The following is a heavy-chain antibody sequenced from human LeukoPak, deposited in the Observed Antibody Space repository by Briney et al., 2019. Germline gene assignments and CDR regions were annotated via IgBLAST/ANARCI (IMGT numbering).Heavy chain of an antibody. CDR1: GGSISSGSYY. J-gene: IGHJ6*03. CDR3: ARGRGYSGYDFLAYYYYMDV. Sequence: PSETLSLTCTVSGGSISSGSYYCSWIRQPPGKGLEWIGEINHSGSTNYNPSLKSRVTISVDTSKNQFSLKLSSVTAADTAVYYCARGRGYSGYDFLAYYYYMDVWGKGTTVTVSS. D-gene: IGHD5-12*01. CDR2: INHSGST. V-gene: IGHV4-39*07.